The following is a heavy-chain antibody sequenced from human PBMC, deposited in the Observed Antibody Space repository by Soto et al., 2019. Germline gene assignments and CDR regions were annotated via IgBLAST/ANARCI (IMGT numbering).Heavy chain of an antibody. J-gene: IGHJ5*02. V-gene: IGHV4-34*01. Sequence: PSETLSLTCAVYGGSFSGYYWSWIRQPPGKGLEWIGEINHSGSTNYNPSLKSRVTISVDTSKNQFSLKLSSVTAADTAVYYCARGTRGAAAGTSGWFDPWGQGTLVTVSS. D-gene: IGHD6-13*01. CDR2: INHSGST. CDR1: GGSFSGYY. CDR3: ARGTRGAAAGTSGWFDP.